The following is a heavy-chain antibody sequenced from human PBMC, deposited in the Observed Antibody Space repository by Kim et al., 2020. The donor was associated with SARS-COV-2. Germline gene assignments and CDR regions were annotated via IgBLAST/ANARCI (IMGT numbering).Heavy chain of an antibody. CDR3: ARGYCSSTSCYSFDY. CDR2: IIPILGIA. Sequence: SVKVSCKASGGTFSSYAISWVRQPPGQGLEWMGRIIPILGIANYAQKFQGRVTITADKSTSTAYMELSSLRSEDTAVYYCARGYCSSTSCYSFDYWGQGTLVTVSS. D-gene: IGHD2-2*01. CDR1: GGTFSSYA. J-gene: IGHJ4*02. V-gene: IGHV1-69*04.